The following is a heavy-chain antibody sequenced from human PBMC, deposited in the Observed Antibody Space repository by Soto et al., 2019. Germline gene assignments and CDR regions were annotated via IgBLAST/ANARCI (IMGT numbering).Heavy chain of an antibody. D-gene: IGHD6-6*01. Sequence: SGPTLVNPTQTLTLTCTFSGFSLSTSGMCVSWIRQPPGKALEWLARIDWDDDKYYSTSLKTRLTISKDTSKNQVVLTMTNMDPVDTVTYYCARIRYSSSSYGMDVWGQRTTVTVS. CDR3: ARIRYSSSSYGMDV. CDR2: IDWDDDK. CDR1: GFSLSTSGMC. V-gene: IGHV2-70*11. J-gene: IGHJ6*02.